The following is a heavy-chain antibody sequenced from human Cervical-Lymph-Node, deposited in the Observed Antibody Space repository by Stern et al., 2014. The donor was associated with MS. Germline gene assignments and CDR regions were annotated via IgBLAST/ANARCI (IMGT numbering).Heavy chain of an antibody. V-gene: IGHV4-59*01. D-gene: IGHD6-6*01. CDR2: IYYSGST. J-gene: IGHJ4*02. CDR1: GGSIRSYY. CDR3: ARGGAARPFDY. Sequence: QVQLQESGPGLVKPSETLSLTCTVSGGSIRSYYWSWIRQPPGKGLEWIGYIYYSGSTNYNPSLKSRVTISVDTSKNQFSLKLSSVTAADTAVYYCARGGAARPFDYWGQGTLVTVSS.